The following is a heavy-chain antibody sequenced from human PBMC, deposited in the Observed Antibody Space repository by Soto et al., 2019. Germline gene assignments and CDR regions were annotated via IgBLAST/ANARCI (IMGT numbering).Heavy chain of an antibody. CDR3: ARGLLWQQLGGSNWFDP. Sequence: PSETLSLTCAVSGGSISSGGYSWSWIRQPPGKGLEWIGYIYHSGSTYYNPSLKSRVTISVDRSKNQFSLKLSSVTAADTAVYYCARGLLWQQLGGSNWFDPWGQGTLVTVSS. CDR1: GGSISSGGYS. J-gene: IGHJ5*02. D-gene: IGHD6-13*01. CDR2: IYHSGST. V-gene: IGHV4-30-2*01.